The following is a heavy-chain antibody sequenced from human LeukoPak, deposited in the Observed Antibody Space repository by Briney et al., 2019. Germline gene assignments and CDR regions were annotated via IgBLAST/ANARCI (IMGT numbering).Heavy chain of an antibody. V-gene: IGHV1-69*13. CDR2: IIPIFGTA. Sequence: SVKVSCKASGYTFTSYGISWVRQAPGQGLEWMGGIIPIFGTANYAQKFQGRITTTADVSTRTAYMELSSLRSEDTAVYYCASVGSGSYPFDYWGQGTLVTVSS. J-gene: IGHJ4*02. CDR1: GYTFTSYG. D-gene: IGHD3-10*01. CDR3: ASVGSGSYPFDY.